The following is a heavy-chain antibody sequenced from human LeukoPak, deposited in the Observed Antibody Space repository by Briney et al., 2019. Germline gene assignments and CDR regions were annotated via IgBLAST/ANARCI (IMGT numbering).Heavy chain of an antibody. V-gene: IGHV1-2*06. CDR2: INPNSGGT. Sequence: ASVKVSCKASGYTFTGYYMHWVRQAPVQGLEWMGRINPNSGGTNYAQKFQGRVTMTRDTSISAAYMELSRLRSDDTAVYYCARGNWKGKYYFDYWGQGTLVTVSS. J-gene: IGHJ4*02. CDR1: GYTFTGYY. CDR3: ARGNWKGKYYFDY. D-gene: IGHD1-20*01.